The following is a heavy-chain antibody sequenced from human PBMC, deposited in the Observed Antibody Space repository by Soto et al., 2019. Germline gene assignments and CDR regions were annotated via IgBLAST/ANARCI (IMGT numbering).Heavy chain of an antibody. CDR2: IYHSGST. CDR3: ARDGYCSSTSCYRRGWFDP. Sequence: SETLSLTCAVSGYSISSGYCWGCIRQPPGKGLEWIGSIYHSGSTYYSPSLKSRVTISVDTSKNQFSLKLSSVTAADTAVYYCARDGYCSSTSCYRRGWFDPWGQGTLVTVSS. CDR1: GYSISSGYC. J-gene: IGHJ5*02. D-gene: IGHD2-2*02. V-gene: IGHV4-38-2*02.